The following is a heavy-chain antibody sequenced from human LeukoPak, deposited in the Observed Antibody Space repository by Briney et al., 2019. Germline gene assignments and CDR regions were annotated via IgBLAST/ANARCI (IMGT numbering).Heavy chain of an antibody. CDR2: INPNSGGT. CDR1: GYTFTGYY. CDR3: ARGYSSGWYARYGGYFDY. V-gene: IGHV1-2*02. D-gene: IGHD6-19*01. J-gene: IGHJ4*02. Sequence: ASVKVSCKASGYTFTGYYMHWVRQAPGQGLEWMGWINPNSGGTNYAQKFQGRVTMTRDTSITTAYMEMSRLRSDDTAVYFCARGYSSGWYARYGGYFDYWGQGTLVTVSS.